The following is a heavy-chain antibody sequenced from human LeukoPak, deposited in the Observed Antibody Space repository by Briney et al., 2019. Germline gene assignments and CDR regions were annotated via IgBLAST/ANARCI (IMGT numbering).Heavy chain of an antibody. CDR1: GFTFSSYG. D-gene: IGHD6-19*01. CDR2: IWYDGSNK. V-gene: IGHV3-33*06. CDR3: AKDIQWLGLREPYYMDV. Sequence: GGSLRLSCAASGFTFSSYGMHWVRQAPGKGLEWVAVIWYDGSNKYYADSVKGRFTISRDNSKNTLYLQMNSLRAEDTAVYYCAKDIQWLGLREPYYMDVWGKGTTVTVSS. J-gene: IGHJ6*03.